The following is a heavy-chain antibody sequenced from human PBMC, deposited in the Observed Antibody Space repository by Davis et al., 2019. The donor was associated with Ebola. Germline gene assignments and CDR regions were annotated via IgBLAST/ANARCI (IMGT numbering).Heavy chain of an antibody. CDR1: GFTFSSYA. CDR2: LSGSGGST. CDR3: VKGGYTITTPFDY. V-gene: IGHV3-23*01. J-gene: IGHJ4*02. D-gene: IGHD4-11*01. Sequence: GESLKISCAASGFTFSSYAMSWVRQAPGEGLEWVSALSGSGGSTYYADSVKGRFTISRDNSKNILYLQMDSLRAEDTAVYYCVKGGYTITTPFDYWGQGTLVTVSS.